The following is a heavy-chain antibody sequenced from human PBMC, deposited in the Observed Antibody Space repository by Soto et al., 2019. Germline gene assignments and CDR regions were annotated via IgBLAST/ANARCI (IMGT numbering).Heavy chain of an antibody. J-gene: IGHJ1*01. CDR1: GYSFTDYG. CDR2: ISTYNGNT. Sequence: GAAVKCSFKASGYSFTDYGIHWVRQAPGQGLEWMGWISTYNGNTNYEQKLQGRVTMTTDTSTTTAYMELRSLRSDDTAVFYCAIERADSSWSIAEYVQHWGQFSLVTVSS. CDR3: AIERADSSWSIAEYVQH. V-gene: IGHV1-18*01. D-gene: IGHD3-22*01.